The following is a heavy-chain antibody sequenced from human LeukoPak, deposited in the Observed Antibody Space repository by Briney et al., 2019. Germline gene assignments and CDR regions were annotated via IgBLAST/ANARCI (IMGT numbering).Heavy chain of an antibody. Sequence: GGSLRLSCAASGFTFSSYEMNWVRQAPGKGLEWVSYIGSSGSTIYYADSVKGRFTISRDNAKNSLYLQMNSLRAEDTAVYYCAREHRGWELPTHDAFDIWGQGTMVTVSS. CDR3: AREHRGWELPTHDAFDI. CDR1: GFTFSSYE. D-gene: IGHD1-26*01. J-gene: IGHJ3*02. CDR2: IGSSGSTI. V-gene: IGHV3-48*03.